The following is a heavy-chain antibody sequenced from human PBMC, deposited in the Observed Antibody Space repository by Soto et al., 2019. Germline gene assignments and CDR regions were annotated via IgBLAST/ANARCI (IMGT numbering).Heavy chain of an antibody. Sequence: QVQLVQSGAEVKKPGSAVKVSCRTSGYSFTSYYIHWVRQAPGQGLEWLGLINPNGGSTSYAQRFQGRVTITTDTTTTKVYKELSSRRSDDTAVYYCSTEAFVSFWGQGTLVTVSS. CDR1: GYSFTSYY. CDR3: STEAFVSF. D-gene: IGHD2-15*01. CDR2: INPNGGST. J-gene: IGHJ4*02. V-gene: IGHV1-46*03.